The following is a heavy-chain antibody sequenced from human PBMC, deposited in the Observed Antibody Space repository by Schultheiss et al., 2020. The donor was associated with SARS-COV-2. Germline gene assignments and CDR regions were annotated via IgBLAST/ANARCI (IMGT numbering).Heavy chain of an antibody. Sequence: GESLKISCAASGFTFSNSDMNWVHQAPGKGLEWVSVVSWNGSRTHYADSVKGRFIISRDNSRNTLYLQMNSLRAEDTAVYYCARDRGYDFWSGYSYYYYYYMDVWGKGTTVTVSS. CDR1: GFTFSNSD. D-gene: IGHD3-3*01. CDR3: ARDRGYDFWSGYSYYYYYYMDV. CDR2: VSWNGSRT. V-gene: IGHV3-35*01. J-gene: IGHJ6*03.